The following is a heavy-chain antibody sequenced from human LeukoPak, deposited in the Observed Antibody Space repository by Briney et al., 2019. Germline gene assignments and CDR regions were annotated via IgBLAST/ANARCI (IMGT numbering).Heavy chain of an antibody. J-gene: IGHJ5*02. Sequence: SQTLSLTCTVSGGSISSGDYYWSWIHQPPGKGLEWIGYMYYSGSTYYNPSLKSRVTISLDTSKNQFSLKLNSVTAADTAVYYCARPYYYDSRIDPWGQGTLVTVSS. CDR3: ARPYYYDSRIDP. V-gene: IGHV4-30-4*01. CDR2: MYYSGST. D-gene: IGHD3-22*01. CDR1: GGSISSGDYY.